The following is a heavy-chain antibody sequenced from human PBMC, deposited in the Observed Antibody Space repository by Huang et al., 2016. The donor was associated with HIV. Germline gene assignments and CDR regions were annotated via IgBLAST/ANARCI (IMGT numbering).Heavy chain of an antibody. Sequence: EVQLVESGGGLVQPGGSLRLSCVASGFTFTKYWMHWVRQAPGKGLWWVSRINSDGSRRDYADSVRGRFTVSRDYAKNTVYLQMNSLRAEDTAVYYCARDYFPYESSGYLLDYWGQGTLVTVSS. D-gene: IGHD3-22*01. CDR1: GFTFTKYW. CDR2: INSDGSRR. J-gene: IGHJ4*02. CDR3: ARDYFPYESSGYLLDY. V-gene: IGHV3-74*01.